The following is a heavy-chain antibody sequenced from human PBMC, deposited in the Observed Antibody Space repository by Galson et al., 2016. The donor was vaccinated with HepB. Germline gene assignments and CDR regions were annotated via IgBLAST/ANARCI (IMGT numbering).Heavy chain of an antibody. V-gene: IGHV3-33*01. CDR2: IWYDGTNK. J-gene: IGHJ2*01. D-gene: IGHD3-16*01. CDR3: ARDRRSDGRGNQWYFDL. Sequence: SLRLSCAASGATFSHYGIHWVRQAPGKGLEWAAVIWYDGTNKYYADSVKGRFTISRDNSKNTVYLQMSYLRTEDTALYYCARDRRSDGRGNQWYFDLWGRGTLVTVSS. CDR1: GATFSHYG.